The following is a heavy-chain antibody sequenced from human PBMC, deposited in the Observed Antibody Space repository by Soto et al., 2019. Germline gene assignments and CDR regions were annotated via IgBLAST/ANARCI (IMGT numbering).Heavy chain of an antibody. J-gene: IGHJ5*02. CDR2: IYYSGST. CDR3: ARVSGYATGSDWFDP. Sequence: SETLSLTCTVSGGSISSGDYYWSWIRQPPGKGLEWIGYIYYSGSTYYNPSLKSRVTISVDTSKNQFSLKLSSVTAADTAVYYCARVSGYATGSDWFDPWGQGTLVTVSS. V-gene: IGHV4-30-4*01. D-gene: IGHD5-12*01. CDR1: GGSISSGDYY.